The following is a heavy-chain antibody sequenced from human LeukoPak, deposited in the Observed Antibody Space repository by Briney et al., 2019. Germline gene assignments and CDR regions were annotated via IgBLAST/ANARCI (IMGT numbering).Heavy chain of an antibody. Sequence: PGGSLRLSCAASGFTFSSYAMHWVRQAPGKGPEYVSSISSNGGSTYYANSVKGRFTISRDNSKNTLYLQMGSLRAEDMAVYYCARGGVNVAAAGFDYWGQGTLVTVYS. CDR2: ISSNGGST. CDR3: ARGGVNVAAAGFDY. D-gene: IGHD6-13*01. CDR1: GFTFSSYA. J-gene: IGHJ4*02. V-gene: IGHV3-64*01.